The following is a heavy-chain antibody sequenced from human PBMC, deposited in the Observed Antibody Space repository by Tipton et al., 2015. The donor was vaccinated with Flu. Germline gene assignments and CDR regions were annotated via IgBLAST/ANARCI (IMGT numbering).Heavy chain of an antibody. J-gene: IGHJ4*02. CDR1: GYSISSGYY. CDR3: ARDPSLGMPDYFDY. Sequence: TLSLTCAVSGYSISSGYYWGWIRQPPGEGLEWIGSIYHNQYTKYNPSLKSRVTISVDTSKSQFSLQLRSVTAADTAVYYCARDPSLGMPDYFDYWGQGILVTASS. CDR2: IYHNQYT. V-gene: IGHV4-38-2*02. D-gene: IGHD2-2*01.